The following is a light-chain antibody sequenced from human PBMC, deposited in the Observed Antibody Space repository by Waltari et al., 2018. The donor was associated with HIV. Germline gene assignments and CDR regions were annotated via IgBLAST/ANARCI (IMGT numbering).Light chain of an antibody. Sequence: QTVVTQETSFSVSPGGTVTLTCGLSSGSVSTSNYPSWYQQTPGQPPRTLIHSTNSRSSGVPDRFSGPILGNKAALTITGAQADDESDYYCVLFVGSGIWVFGGGTKLTVL. J-gene: IGLJ3*02. CDR2: STN. CDR3: VLFVGSGIWV. V-gene: IGLV8-61*01. CDR1: SGSVSTSNY.